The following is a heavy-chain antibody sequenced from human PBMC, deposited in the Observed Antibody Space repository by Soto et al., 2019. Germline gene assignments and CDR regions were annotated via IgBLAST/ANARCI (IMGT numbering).Heavy chain of an antibody. Sequence: SETLSLTCTVSGGSISSGSYYWGWIRQPPGKGLEWIGSIYYSGSTYYNLSLKSRVTISVDTSKNQFSLKLSSVTAADTAVYYCARRNYGSGSYYFDYWGQGTLVTVSS. CDR1: GGSISSGSYY. CDR3: ARRNYGSGSYYFDY. V-gene: IGHV4-39*01. J-gene: IGHJ4*02. CDR2: IYYSGST. D-gene: IGHD3-10*01.